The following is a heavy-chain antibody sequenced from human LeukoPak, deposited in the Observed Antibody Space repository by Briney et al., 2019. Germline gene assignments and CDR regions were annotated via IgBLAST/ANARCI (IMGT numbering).Heavy chain of an antibody. V-gene: IGHV3-30*04. D-gene: IGHD2-15*01. CDR1: GFTFSSYA. CDR3: ARDDEVVAGTGTFDY. CDR2: ISYDRSNK. Sequence: GRSLRLSCAASGFTFSSYAMHWVRQAPGKGLGWGAVISYDRSNKYYADSVKGRFTISRDNSKNTLYLQMNSLRAEDTAVYYCARDDEVVAGTGTFDYWGQGTLVTVSS. J-gene: IGHJ4*02.